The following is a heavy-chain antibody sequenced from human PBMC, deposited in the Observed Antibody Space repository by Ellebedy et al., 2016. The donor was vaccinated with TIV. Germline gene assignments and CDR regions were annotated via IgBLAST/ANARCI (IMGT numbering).Heavy chain of an antibody. Sequence: SVKVSXXASGYTFTSYDINWVRQATGQGLEWMGGIIPIFGTANYAQKFQGRVTITADESTSTAYMELSSLRSEDTAVYCCARAGLGTFVYWGQGTLVTVSS. CDR3: ARAGLGTFVY. CDR2: IIPIFGTA. V-gene: IGHV1-69*13. CDR1: GYTFTSYD. J-gene: IGHJ4*02. D-gene: IGHD1-1*01.